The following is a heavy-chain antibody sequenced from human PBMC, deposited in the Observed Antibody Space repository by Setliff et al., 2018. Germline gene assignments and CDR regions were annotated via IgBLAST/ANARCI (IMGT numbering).Heavy chain of an antibody. J-gene: IGHJ4*02. CDR1: VYTFTSYA. CDR3: AREYYYDSSGYSYYFDY. D-gene: IGHD3-22*01. CDR2: INAGNGNT. V-gene: IGHV1-3*01. Sequence: ASVKVSCKASVYTFTSYAMHWVRQAPGQRLEWMGWINAGNGNTKYSQKFQGRVTITRDTSASTAYMELSSLRSEDTAGYYCAREYYYDSSGYSYYFDYWGQGTLVTVSS.